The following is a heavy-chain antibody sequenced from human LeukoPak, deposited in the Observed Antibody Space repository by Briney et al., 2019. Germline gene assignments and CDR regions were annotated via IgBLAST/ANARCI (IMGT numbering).Heavy chain of an antibody. CDR2: IIPIFDTT. Sequence: ASVEVSCKASGGTFSSYAISWVRQAPGQGLEWMGGIIPIFDTTDYAQKFQGRVTITTDESTRTAYMELNSLRSEDTAMYYCARGAGGISPASYYFDYWGQGTLVTV. J-gene: IGHJ4*02. V-gene: IGHV1-69*05. CDR1: GGTFSSYA. D-gene: IGHD1-14*01. CDR3: ARGAGGISPASYYFDY.